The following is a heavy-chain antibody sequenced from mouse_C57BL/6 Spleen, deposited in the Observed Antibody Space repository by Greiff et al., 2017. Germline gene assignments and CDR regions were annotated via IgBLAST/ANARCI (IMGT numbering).Heavy chain of an antibody. V-gene: IGHV1-54*01. D-gene: IGHD2-5*01. CDR3: ARYSKGYYAMDY. J-gene: IGHJ4*01. CDR1: GYAFTNYL. Sequence: LQESGAELVRPGTSVKVSCKASGYAFTNYLIEWVKQRPGQGLEWIGVINPGSGGTNYNEKFKGKATLTADKSSSTAYMQLSSLTSEDSAVYFCARYSKGYYAMDYWGQGTSVTVSS. CDR2: INPGSGGT.